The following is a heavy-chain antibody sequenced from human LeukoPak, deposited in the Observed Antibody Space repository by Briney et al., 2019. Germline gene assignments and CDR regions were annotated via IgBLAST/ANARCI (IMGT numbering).Heavy chain of an antibody. Sequence: GSLRLSCAASGFTFSNAWMSWIRQPPGKGLEWIGYIYYSGSTNYNPSLKSRVTISVDTSKNQFSLKLSSVTAADTAVYYCARGLQQGWFDPWGQGTLVTVSS. J-gene: IGHJ5*02. CDR1: GFTFSNAW. CDR3: ARGLQQGWFDP. CDR2: IYYSGST. V-gene: IGHV4-59*01. D-gene: IGHD4-11*01.